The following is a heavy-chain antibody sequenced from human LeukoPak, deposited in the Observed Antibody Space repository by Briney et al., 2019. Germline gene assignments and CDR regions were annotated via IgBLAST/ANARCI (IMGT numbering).Heavy chain of an antibody. Sequence: GGSLRLSCAASGFTFSEHYMSWIRQAPGKGLEWVSYISNSGRTIYYADSVKGRFTTSRGNAEASLSLQMASLRAEDTAVYYCARVIATRPHYHYYMDVWGKGTTVTVSS. D-gene: IGHD6-6*01. CDR3: ARVIATRPHYHYYMDV. CDR2: ISNSGRTI. V-gene: IGHV3-11*04. J-gene: IGHJ6*03. CDR1: GFTFSEHY.